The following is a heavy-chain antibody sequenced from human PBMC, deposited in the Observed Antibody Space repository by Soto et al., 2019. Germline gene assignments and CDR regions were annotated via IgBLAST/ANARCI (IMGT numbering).Heavy chain of an antibody. V-gene: IGHV4-39*02. Sequence: SETLSLTCTVSGGSISSSSYYWGWIRQPPGKGLEWIGNIYYSRSTYYNPSLKSRVTISVDTSKNQFSLKLSSVTAADTAVYYCVRDREYYSIDYWGQGTQVTVSS. D-gene: IGHD2-21*01. CDR1: GGSISSSSYY. J-gene: IGHJ4*02. CDR2: IYYSRST. CDR3: VRDREYYSIDY.